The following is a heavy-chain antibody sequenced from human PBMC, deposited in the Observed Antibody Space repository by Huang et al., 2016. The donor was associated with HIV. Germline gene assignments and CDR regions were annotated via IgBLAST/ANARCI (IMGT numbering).Heavy chain of an antibody. V-gene: IGHV3-30*18. CDR3: AKDREDSAYQLDY. J-gene: IGHJ4*02. Sequence: QVQLVESGGGVVQPGRSLRLSCAASGFTFSNYGVQWVRQAPGKGLERVAAISYDGSYQYYSDSVKGRFTISRDDSQNTLYLQMSSLRAEDTAVYFCAKDREDSAYQLDYWGQGTRVTVSS. CDR1: GFTFSNYG. D-gene: IGHD5-12*01. CDR2: ISYDGSYQ.